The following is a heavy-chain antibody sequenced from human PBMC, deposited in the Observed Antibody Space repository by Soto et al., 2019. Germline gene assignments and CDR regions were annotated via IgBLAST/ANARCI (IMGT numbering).Heavy chain of an antibody. CDR3: ARVDSSGYQPFDY. J-gene: IGHJ4*02. D-gene: IGHD3-22*01. CDR2: IYYSGST. V-gene: IGHV4-30-4*01. CDR1: GGSISSGDYY. Sequence: QVQLQESGPGLVKPSQTLSLTCTVSGGSISSGDYYWSWIRQPPGKGLEWIGYIYYSGSTYYNPSLKRRVTISVDTSKNQFSLKLSSVTAADTAVYYCARVDSSGYQPFDYWGQGTLVTVSS.